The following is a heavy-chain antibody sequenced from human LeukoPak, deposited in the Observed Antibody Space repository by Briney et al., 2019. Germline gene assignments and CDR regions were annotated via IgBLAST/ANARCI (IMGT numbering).Heavy chain of an antibody. CDR1: GYTFTTYY. J-gene: IGHJ4*02. CDR3: ARGSAGTTFIAY. CDR2: INPNSGGT. V-gene: IGHV1-2*02. Sequence: ASVKVSCKASGYTFTTYYMHWVRHAPGQGLEWMGWINPNSGGTNYAQKFQGRVTMTRDTSISTAYMELSRLRSDDTAVYSCARGSAGTTFIAYWGQGTLVTVSS. D-gene: IGHD1-7*01.